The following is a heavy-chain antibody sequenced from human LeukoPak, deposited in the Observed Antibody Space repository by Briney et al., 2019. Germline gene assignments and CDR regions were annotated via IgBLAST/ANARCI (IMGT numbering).Heavy chain of an antibody. D-gene: IGHD3/OR15-3a*01. Sequence: SETLSLTCTVSGGSISSYYWSWIRQPPGKGLEWIGEINHSGSTNYNPSLKSRVTISVDTSKNQFSLKLSSVTAADTAVYYCARGVISPLISGPDYWGQGTLVTVSS. CDR2: INHSGST. CDR3: ARGVISPLISGPDY. V-gene: IGHV4-34*01. J-gene: IGHJ4*02. CDR1: GGSISSYY.